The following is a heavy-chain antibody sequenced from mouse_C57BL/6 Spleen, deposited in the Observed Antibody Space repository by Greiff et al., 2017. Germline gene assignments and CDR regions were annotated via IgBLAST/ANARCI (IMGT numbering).Heavy chain of an antibody. D-gene: IGHD2-3*01. Sequence: EVQGVESGGDLVKPGGSLKLSCAASGFTFSSYGMSWVRQTPDKRLEWVATISSGGSYTYYPDSVKGRFTISRDNAKNTLYLQMSSLKSEDTAMYYCASHDGYSFAYWGQGTLGTVSA. CDR3: ASHDGYSFAY. V-gene: IGHV5-6*01. J-gene: IGHJ3*01. CDR2: ISSGGSYT. CDR1: GFTFSSYG.